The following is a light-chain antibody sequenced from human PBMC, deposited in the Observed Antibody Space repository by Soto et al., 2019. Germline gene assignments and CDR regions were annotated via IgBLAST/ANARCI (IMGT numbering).Light chain of an antibody. CDR3: QHYNSYSEA. V-gene: IGKV1-9*01. CDR1: QGIGSY. J-gene: IGKJ1*01. CDR2: ATS. Sequence: IQLTQSPSSLSASVGDIVTITCRASQGIGSYLAWYQQKPGEAPKLLIFATSTLQSGVPSRFSGSGSGTEFTLTISSLQPDDFATYYCQHYNSYSEAFGQGTKVDI.